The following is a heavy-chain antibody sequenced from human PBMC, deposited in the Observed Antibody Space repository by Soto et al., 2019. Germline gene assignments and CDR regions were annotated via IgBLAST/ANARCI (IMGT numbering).Heavy chain of an antibody. CDR1: GYSFTTYW. CDR2: IYPGDSDT. Sequence: GESLKSSCNASGYSFTTYWIGWVRQMPGKGLEWMGIIYPGDSDTKYSPSLQGQVTISADTSISTAYLQWTGLKASDTAMYYCARSRRGAYSSGWYSPSGYYNYGIDVWGQGTKVTVSS. J-gene: IGHJ6*02. V-gene: IGHV5-51*01. CDR3: ARSRRGAYSSGWYSPSGYYNYGIDV. D-gene: IGHD6-19*01.